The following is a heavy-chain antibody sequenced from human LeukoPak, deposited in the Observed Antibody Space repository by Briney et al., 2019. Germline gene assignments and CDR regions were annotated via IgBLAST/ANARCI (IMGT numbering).Heavy chain of an antibody. Sequence: ASVKVSCKASRYTFTGYYMHWVRQAPGQGLEWMGIINPSGGSTSYAQKFQGRVTMTRDTSTSTVYMELSSLRSEDTAVYYCARQTPGGSSWGGDMDVWGQGTAVIVSS. J-gene: IGHJ6*02. V-gene: IGHV1-46*01. CDR3: ARQTPGGSSWGGDMDV. CDR2: INPSGGST. CDR1: RYTFTGYY. D-gene: IGHD6-13*01.